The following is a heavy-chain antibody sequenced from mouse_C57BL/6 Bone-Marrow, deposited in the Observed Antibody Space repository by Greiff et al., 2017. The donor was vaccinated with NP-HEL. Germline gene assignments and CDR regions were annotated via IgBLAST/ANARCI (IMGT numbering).Heavy chain of an antibody. D-gene: IGHD1-1*01. CDR3: AREDYYYYGSSYRAY. CDR1: GYTFTGYW. CDR2: ILPGSGST. V-gene: IGHV1-9*01. J-gene: IGHJ3*01. Sequence: VKLQESGAELMKPGASVKLSCKATGYTFTGYWIEWVKQRPGHGLEWIGEILPGSGSTNYNEKFKGKATFTADTSSNTAYMQLSSLTTEDSAIYYCAREDYYYYGSSYRAYWGQGTLVTVSA.